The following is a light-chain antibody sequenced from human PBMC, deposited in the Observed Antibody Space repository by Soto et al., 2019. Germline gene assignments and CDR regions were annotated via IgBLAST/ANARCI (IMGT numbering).Light chain of an antibody. CDR2: DVT. J-gene: IGLJ1*01. Sequence: QSALTQPASVSGSPGQSITISCTGTSSDVGGYNYVSRYQKHPVKAPKLMIYDVTNRPSGVSDRFSGSKSGNTASLTISGLQAEDEADYYCSSYTGSSTPYVFGTGTKV. CDR1: SSDVGGYNY. CDR3: SSYTGSSTPYV. V-gene: IGLV2-14*01.